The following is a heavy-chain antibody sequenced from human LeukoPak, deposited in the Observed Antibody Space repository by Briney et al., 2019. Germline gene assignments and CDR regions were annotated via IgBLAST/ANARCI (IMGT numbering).Heavy chain of an antibody. CDR2: MYYSGST. Sequence: SETLSLTCTFSGGSVSSDTYHWSWIRQPPGKGLEWVGYMYYSGSTNYNPSLKSRATISVDTSKNQFSLKLSSVTAADTAVYYCARAVTPRVTLGRSLSGMDVWGQGTTVTVSS. J-gene: IGHJ6*02. D-gene: IGHD5-18*01. CDR1: GGSVSSDTYH. V-gene: IGHV4-61*01. CDR3: ARAVTPRVTLGRSLSGMDV.